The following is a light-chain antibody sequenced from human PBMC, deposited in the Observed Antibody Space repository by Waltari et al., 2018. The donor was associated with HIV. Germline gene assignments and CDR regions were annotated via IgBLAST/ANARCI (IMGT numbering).Light chain of an antibody. CDR2: GGI. CDR1: SSDIGNYNL. CDR3: SSYGGSSNWL. J-gene: IGLJ2*01. Sequence: QSALTQPASVSGSPGQSITISCTGTSSDIGNYNLVSWYQPHPGKAPKLIIYGGIKRPSGVSNRISGSKSANTASLTISGLQAEDEADYFCSSYGGSSNWLFGGGTKLTVL. V-gene: IGLV2-23*01.